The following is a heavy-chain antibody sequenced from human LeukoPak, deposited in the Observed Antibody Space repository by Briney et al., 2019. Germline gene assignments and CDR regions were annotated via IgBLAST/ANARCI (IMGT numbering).Heavy chain of an antibody. CDR3: ARQTFGALYFDS. CDR2: VYNSGST. D-gene: IGHD3-10*01. V-gene: IGHV4-61*02. Sequence: PSQTLSLTCIVSGGSISRGSYYWNWIRQPAGKGLEWMGRVYNSGSTNHNPSLKSRVTISTDMSKNQFSLKLSSVTAADTAVYYCARQTFGALYFDSWGQGTLVTVSS. CDR1: GGSISRGSYY. J-gene: IGHJ4*02.